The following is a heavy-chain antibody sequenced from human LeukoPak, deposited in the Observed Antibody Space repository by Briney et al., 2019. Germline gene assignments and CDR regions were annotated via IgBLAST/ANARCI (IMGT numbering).Heavy chain of an antibody. V-gene: IGHV4-31*03. J-gene: IGHJ3*02. CDR2: IYYSGST. Sequence: PSQTLSLTCTVSGGSISSGGYYWSWIRQHPGKGLEWIGYIYYSGSTCYNPSLKSRVTISVDTSKNQFSLKLSSVTAADTAVYYCARAPGPPKSAAFDIWGQGTMVTVSS. CDR3: ARAPGPPKSAAFDI. CDR1: GGSISSGGYY.